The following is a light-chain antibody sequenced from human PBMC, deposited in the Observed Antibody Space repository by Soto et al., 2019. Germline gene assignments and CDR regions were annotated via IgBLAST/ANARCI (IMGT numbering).Light chain of an antibody. CDR1: QSVRSGY. CDR3: QERSIWPPSFT. CDR2: GAS. V-gene: IGKV3-20*01. J-gene: IGKJ3*01. Sequence: EIVLTQSPGTLSLSPGERATLSCRASQSVRSGYLAWYQQKPGEAPRLLIYGASSRATGIPDRFSGSGSGTDFTRTISRLEPEDFAVYFCQERSIWPPSFTFGPGTKV.